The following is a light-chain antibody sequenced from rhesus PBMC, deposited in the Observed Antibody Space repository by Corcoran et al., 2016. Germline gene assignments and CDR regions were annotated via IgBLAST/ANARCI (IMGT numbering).Light chain of an antibody. CDR3: LQYSSSPWT. CDR2: KAT. CDR1: QGISSW. Sequence: DIQMTQSPSSLSASVGDKVTITCRASQGISSWLAWYQQKPGKAPKLLIYKATSLQSGVPSRLSGHGSCTDFTLAISSLQPADFSTYYCLQYSSSPWTFSQETKVEIK. J-gene: IGKJ1*01. V-gene: IGKV1-22*01.